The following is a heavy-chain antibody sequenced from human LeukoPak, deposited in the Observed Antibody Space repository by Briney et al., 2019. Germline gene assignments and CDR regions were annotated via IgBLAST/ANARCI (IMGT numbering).Heavy chain of an antibody. CDR3: ARSQNYYGSGDY. V-gene: IGHV4-61*03. D-gene: IGHD3-10*01. CDR2: IYYTRKT. CDR1: GDSFSNGNYY. J-gene: IGHJ4*02. Sequence: SETLSLTCTVSGDSFSNGNYYWSWLRQPPGKALEWIGYIYYTRKTYYNPSLEGRVTILVDTSRNHFSVKLSSVTAADTAVYYCARSQNYYGSGDYWSQGTLVTVSS.